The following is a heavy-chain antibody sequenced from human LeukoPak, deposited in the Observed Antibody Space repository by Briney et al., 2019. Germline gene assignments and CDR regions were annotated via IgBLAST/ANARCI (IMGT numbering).Heavy chain of an antibody. J-gene: IGHJ5*02. D-gene: IGHD3-3*01. Sequence: PSETLSLTCTVSGGSISSSSYYWGWIRQPPGKGLEWIGSIYYSGSTYYNPSLKSRVTISVDTSKNQFSLKLSSVTAADTAVYYCARARFPNWFDPWGQGTLVTVSS. V-gene: IGHV4-39*07. CDR1: GGSISSSSYY. CDR2: IYYSGST. CDR3: ARARFPNWFDP.